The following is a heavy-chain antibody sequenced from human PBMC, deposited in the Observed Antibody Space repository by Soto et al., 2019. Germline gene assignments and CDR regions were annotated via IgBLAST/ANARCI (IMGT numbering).Heavy chain of an antibody. D-gene: IGHD3-22*01. J-gene: IGHJ4*02. Sequence: ASVKVSCKASGYTFTSYYIHWVRQAPGQGLEWMGIIDASGGSTSYAQKFQGRVTMTRDTSTSTVSMELSSLRSEDTAVYYCARSSFYYDSGASFDYWGQGT. CDR3: ARSSFYYDSGASFDY. CDR2: IDASGGST. V-gene: IGHV1-46*01. CDR1: GYTFTSYY.